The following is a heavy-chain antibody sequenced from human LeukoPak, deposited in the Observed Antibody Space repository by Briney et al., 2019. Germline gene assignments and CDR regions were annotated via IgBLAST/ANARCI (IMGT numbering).Heavy chain of an antibody. Sequence: GGSLRLSCAASGFTFSSYGMHWVRQAPGKGLEWVAVISYDGSNKYYADSVKGRFTISRDNAKNSLYLQMNSLRAEDTAVYYCASLPSPTDVWGKGTTVTVSS. CDR2: ISYDGSNK. CDR1: GFTFSSYG. J-gene: IGHJ6*04. V-gene: IGHV3-30*03. CDR3: ASLPSPTDV.